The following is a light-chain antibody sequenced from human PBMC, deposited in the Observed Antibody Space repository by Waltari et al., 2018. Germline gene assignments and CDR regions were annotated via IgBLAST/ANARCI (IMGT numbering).Light chain of an antibody. CDR1: RAIASN. CDR3: QQFNTGYS. J-gene: IGKJ2*01. Sequence: EIVMTQSPATLSVSPGGGATLSCRASRAIASNVAWYQQRPGQPLRLLIFDASTRATGIPERFSGSWSGPEFTLTISSRQSEDSAVYFCQQFNTGYSFGQGTKLEI. CDR2: DAS. V-gene: IGKV3-15*01.